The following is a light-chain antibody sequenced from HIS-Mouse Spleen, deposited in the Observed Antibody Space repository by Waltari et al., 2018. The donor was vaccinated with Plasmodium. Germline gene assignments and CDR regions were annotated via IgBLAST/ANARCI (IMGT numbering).Light chain of an antibody. CDR3: QQYYSTPPYT. J-gene: IGKJ2*01. Sequence: DIVMTQYPDSLAVSLGERATINCKSRQSVLYSSNNKNYLAWYQQKPGQPPKLLIYWASTRESGVPDRFSGSGSGTDFTLTISSLQAEDVAVYYCQQYYSTPPYTFGQGTKLEIK. V-gene: IGKV4-1*01. CDR2: WAS. CDR1: QSVLYSSNNKNY.